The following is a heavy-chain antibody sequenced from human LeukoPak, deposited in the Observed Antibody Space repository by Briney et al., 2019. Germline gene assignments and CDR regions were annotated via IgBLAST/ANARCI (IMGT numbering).Heavy chain of an antibody. CDR3: ARDYYDSSGYPGFDY. CDR2: IYYSGST. D-gene: IGHD3-22*01. J-gene: IGHJ4*02. Sequence: SETLSLTCTVSGGSISSYYWSWIRQPPGKGMEWIGYIYYSGSTNYNPSLKSRVTISVDTSKNQFSLELSSVTAADTAVYYCARDYYDSSGYPGFDYWGQGTLVTVSS. V-gene: IGHV4-59*01. CDR1: GGSISSYY.